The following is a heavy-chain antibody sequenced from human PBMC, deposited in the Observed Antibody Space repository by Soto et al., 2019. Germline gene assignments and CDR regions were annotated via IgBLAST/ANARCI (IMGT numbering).Heavy chain of an antibody. CDR1: GYTFTSYT. V-gene: IGHV1-3*01. CDR3: AREGRKGELLNFDY. Sequence: GASVKVSCKASGYTFTSYTMHWVRRAPGQRLEWMGWINAGNGNTKYSQKFQGRVTITRDTSASTAYMELSSLRSEDTAVYYCAREGRKGELLNFDYWGQGTLVTVSS. D-gene: IGHD1-26*01. J-gene: IGHJ4*02. CDR2: INAGNGNT.